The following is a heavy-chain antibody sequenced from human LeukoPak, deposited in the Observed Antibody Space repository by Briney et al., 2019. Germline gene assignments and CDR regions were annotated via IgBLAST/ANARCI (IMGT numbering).Heavy chain of an antibody. CDR3: AKRDYVDITTYAPLFDY. CDR1: GFTFSSYA. Sequence: PGGSLRLSCAASGFTFSSYAMAWVRQAPGKGLEWVSGIVGSGDNTFYADSVKGRFTISRDNSKNTLYLQMNGLRAEDTAVYYCAKRDYVDITTYAPLFDYSGQGTLVTVFS. CDR2: IVGSGDNT. D-gene: IGHD2/OR15-2a*01. J-gene: IGHJ4*02. V-gene: IGHV3-23*01.